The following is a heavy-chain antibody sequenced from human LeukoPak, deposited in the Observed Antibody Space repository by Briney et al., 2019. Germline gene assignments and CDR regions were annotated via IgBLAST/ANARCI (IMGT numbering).Heavy chain of an antibody. J-gene: IGHJ6*02. CDR3: ARDKVDIVATTRHQYYYGMDV. V-gene: IGHV1-46*01. CDR1: GYTFTSHY. D-gene: IGHD5-12*01. Sequence: ASVKVSCKASGYTFTSHYMHWVRQAPGQGLEWMGIINPSGGSTSYAQKFQGRVTMTRDTSTSTVYMELSSLRSEDTAVYYCARDKVDIVATTRHQYYYGMDVWGQGTTVTVSS. CDR2: INPSGGST.